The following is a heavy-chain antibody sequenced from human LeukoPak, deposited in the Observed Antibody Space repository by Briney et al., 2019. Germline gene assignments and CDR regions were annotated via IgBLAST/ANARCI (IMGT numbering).Heavy chain of an antibody. V-gene: IGHV3-74*01. CDR3: ARSDWFDP. J-gene: IGHJ5*02. CDR1: GFTFSSYW. Sequence: PGGSLRLSCAASGFTFSSYWMHWVRQAPGKGLVWVSRIKSDGSSTSYADSVKGRFTISRDNAKNTLYLQMNSLRAEDTAVYYCARSDWFDPWGQGTLVTVSS. CDR2: IKSDGSST.